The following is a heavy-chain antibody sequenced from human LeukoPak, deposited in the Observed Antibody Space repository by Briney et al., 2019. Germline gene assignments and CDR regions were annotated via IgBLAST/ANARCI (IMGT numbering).Heavy chain of an antibody. CDR2: INHSGST. D-gene: IGHD3-10*01. CDR3: ARGQIILKLLWFGELPRIYFDY. Sequence: KASETLSLTCAVYGGSFSGYYWSWIRQPPGKGLEWIGEINHSGSTNYNPSLESRVTISVDTSKNQVSLKLSSVTAADTAVYYCARGQIILKLLWFGELPRIYFDYWGQGTLVTVSS. J-gene: IGHJ4*02. V-gene: IGHV4-34*01. CDR1: GGSFSGYY.